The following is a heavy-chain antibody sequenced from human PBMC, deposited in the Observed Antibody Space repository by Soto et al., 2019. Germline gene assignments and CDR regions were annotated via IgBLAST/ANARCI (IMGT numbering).Heavy chain of an antibody. CDR2: IYGGGTT. J-gene: IGHJ4*02. CDR1: GFAVSSKY. Sequence: GGSLRLSCAASGFAVSSKYMTWVRQAPGKGLEWVSVIYGGGTTYYADSVKGRFTISRDTSKNTLYLQMNSLRAEDTAVYYFASHMVRGVPFGYWGQGTLVTVSS. V-gene: IGHV3-53*01. CDR3: ASHMVRGVPFGY. D-gene: IGHD3-10*01.